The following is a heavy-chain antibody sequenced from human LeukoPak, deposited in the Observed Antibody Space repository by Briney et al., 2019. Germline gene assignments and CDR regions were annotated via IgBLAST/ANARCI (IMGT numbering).Heavy chain of an antibody. D-gene: IGHD2-2*01. J-gene: IGHJ5*02. Sequence: SVKVSCKASGGTFSSYATSWVRQAPGQGLEWMGGIIPIFGTANYAQKFQGRVTITADESTSTAYMELSSLRSEDTAVYYCARVPAAMYNWFNPWGQGTLVTVSS. CDR3: ARVPAAMYNWFNP. V-gene: IGHV1-69*13. CDR1: GGTFSSYA. CDR2: IIPIFGTA.